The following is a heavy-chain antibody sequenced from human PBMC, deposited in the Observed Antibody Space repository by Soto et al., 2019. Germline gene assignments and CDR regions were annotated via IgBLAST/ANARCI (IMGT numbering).Heavy chain of an antibody. Sequence: QVPLVQSGAEVKKPGASVKVSCKASGYTFTSYAMHWVRQAPGQRLEWMGWINAGNGNTKYSQKFQGRVTITRDTSASTAYMELSSLRSEDTAVYYCARGVVLLWFGELSNYYGMDVWGQGTTVTVSS. J-gene: IGHJ6*02. CDR3: ARGVVLLWFGELSNYYGMDV. CDR1: GYTFTSYA. D-gene: IGHD3-10*01. V-gene: IGHV1-3*01. CDR2: INAGNGNT.